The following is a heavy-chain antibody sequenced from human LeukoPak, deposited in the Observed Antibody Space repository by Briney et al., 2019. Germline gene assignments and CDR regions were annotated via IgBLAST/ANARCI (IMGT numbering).Heavy chain of an antibody. V-gene: IGHV4-31*03. CDR1: GGSISSGGYY. D-gene: IGHD3-3*01. CDR2: IYYSGST. Sequence: SETLSLTCTVSGGSISSGGYYWSWIRQHPGKGLEWIGYIYYSGSTYYNPSLKSRVTISVDTSKNQFSLKLSSVTAADTAVYYCARKVSAYFDYWGQGILVTVSS. CDR3: ARKVSAYFDY. J-gene: IGHJ4*02.